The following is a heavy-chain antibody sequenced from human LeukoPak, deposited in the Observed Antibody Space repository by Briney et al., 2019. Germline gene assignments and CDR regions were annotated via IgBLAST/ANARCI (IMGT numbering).Heavy chain of an antibody. CDR2: SKGDGSSK. J-gene: IGHJ5*02. CDR3: ARDVGGSVDL. Sequence: SGGSLRLSCAASGFTLSSYWMDWVRQAPGKGLEWLANSKGDGSSKYYVDPVKGRFTVSIDNAKNSLYLQMNSLRAEDTAVYYCARDVGGSVDLWGPGTLVTVSS. V-gene: IGHV3-7*01. CDR1: GFTLSSYW. D-gene: IGHD3-10*01.